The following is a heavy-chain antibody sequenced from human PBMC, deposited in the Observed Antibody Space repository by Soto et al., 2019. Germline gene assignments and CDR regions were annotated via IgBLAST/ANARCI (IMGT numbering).Heavy chain of an antibody. CDR2: IFDSGST. CDR1: GGSISGGVHS. J-gene: IGHJ4*02. V-gene: IGHV4-30-4*01. Sequence: SETLSLTCTVSGGSISGGVHSWSWIRQPPGKGLEWIGHIFDSGSTYYNPSLKSRLTISVDTSKNQFSLRLSSVTAADTAVYYCAKALLYYDFWSGYYTPYFDYWGQGTLVTVSS. D-gene: IGHD3-3*01. CDR3: AKALLYYDFWSGYYTPYFDY.